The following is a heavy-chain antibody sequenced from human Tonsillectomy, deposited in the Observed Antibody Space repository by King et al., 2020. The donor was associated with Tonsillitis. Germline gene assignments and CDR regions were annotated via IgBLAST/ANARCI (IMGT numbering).Heavy chain of an antibody. CDR2: IYYTGST. J-gene: IGHJ4*02. V-gene: IGHV4-30-4*07. CDR3: ARAGFGDYYYFDY. Sequence: QLQESGPGLVKPSQTLSLTCAVSGDSINSGGYSWNWIRQPPGKGLEWIGYIYYTGSTYYNPFLESRVNISVDTSKNQFSLKLSSVTAADTAMYYCARAGFGDYYYFDYWGQGTLVTVSS. D-gene: IGHD4-17*01. CDR1: GDSINSGGYS.